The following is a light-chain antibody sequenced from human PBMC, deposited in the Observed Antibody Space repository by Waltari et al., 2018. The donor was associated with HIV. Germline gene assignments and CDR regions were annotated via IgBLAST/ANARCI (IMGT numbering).Light chain of an antibody. CDR2: EVT. J-gene: IGLJ3*02. CDR1: SSDVGGYDY. CDR3: CSYAGAYTFWV. V-gene: IGLV2-11*01. Sequence: TGTSSDVGGYDYVSWYQQHPGKAPRLMYYEVTSRPSRVRDRFSGSKSGNTASLTISGLQAEDEAEYYCCSYAGAYTFWVFGGGTQLTVL.